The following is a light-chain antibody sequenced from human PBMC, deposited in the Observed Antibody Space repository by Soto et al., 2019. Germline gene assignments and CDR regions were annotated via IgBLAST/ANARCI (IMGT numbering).Light chain of an antibody. CDR1: SSDVGGYNY. V-gene: IGLV2-14*03. J-gene: IGLJ2*01. Sequence: QSVLIQPASVSGSPGQSITISCTGSSSDVGGYNYVSWYQQHPGKAPKLMIYDVSDRPSGVSSRFSGSKSGNTASLTISGLQAEDEADYYCSSYTTSSTVVFGGGTKLTVL. CDR2: DVS. CDR3: SSYTTSSTVV.